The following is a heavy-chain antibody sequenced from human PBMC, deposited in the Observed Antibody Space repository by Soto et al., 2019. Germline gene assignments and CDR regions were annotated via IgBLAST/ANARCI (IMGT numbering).Heavy chain of an antibody. CDR1: GFTFSSYG. D-gene: IGHD3-22*01. Sequence: QVQLVESGGGVVQPGRSLRLSCAASGFTFSSYGMHWVRQAPGKGLEWVAVIWYDGSNKYYADSVKGRFTISRDNSENTLYLQMNSLRAEDTAVYYCAGGAPNYYDSSGYYYGFDYWGQGTLVTVSS. V-gene: IGHV3-33*01. J-gene: IGHJ4*02. CDR2: IWYDGSNK. CDR3: AGGAPNYYDSSGYYYGFDY.